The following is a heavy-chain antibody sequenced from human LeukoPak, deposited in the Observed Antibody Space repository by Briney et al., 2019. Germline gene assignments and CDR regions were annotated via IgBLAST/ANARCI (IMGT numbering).Heavy chain of an antibody. J-gene: IGHJ6*04. CDR1: GDSISSKY. CDR2: VHYTGYT. CDR3: ARLMPMVLTGHRYFYHPLDV. D-gene: IGHD3-9*01. Sequence: PSETLSLTCTVSGDSISSKYWTWVRQPPGKGLEYIGYVHYTGYTDYNPSLESRLTISIDTSRNQFSLKLSSVTAADTAVYYCARLMPMVLTGHRYFYHPLDVWGKGTTVTVSS. V-gene: IGHV4-59*08.